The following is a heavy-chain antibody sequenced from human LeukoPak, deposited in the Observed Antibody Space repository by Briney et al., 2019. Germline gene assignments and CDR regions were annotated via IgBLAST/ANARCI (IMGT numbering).Heavy chain of an antibody. D-gene: IGHD3-22*01. J-gene: IGHJ1*01. V-gene: IGHV4-30-2*01. CDR2: IYHSGST. CDR3: ARADYDSSSEYFQH. CDR1: GGSISSGGYS. Sequence: SETLSLTRAVSGGSISSGGYSWSWIRQPPGKGLEWIGYIYHSGSTYYNPSLKSRVTISVDRSKNQFSLKLSSVTAADTAVYYCARADYDSSSEYFQHWGQGTLVTVSS.